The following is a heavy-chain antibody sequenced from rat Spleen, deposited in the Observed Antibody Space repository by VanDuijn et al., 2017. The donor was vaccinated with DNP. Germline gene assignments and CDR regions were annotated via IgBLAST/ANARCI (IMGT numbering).Heavy chain of an antibody. CDR3: ARDQRLQWDYFDY. CDR1: GFTFSDYH. CDR2: IIYDGSRT. V-gene: IGHV5S10*01. D-gene: IGHD1-1*01. Sequence: EVQLVESGGGLVQPGRSLKLSCVVSGFTFSDYHMAWVRQAPKKGLEWVASIIYDGSRTSYRDSVKGRFILARDNAKNTLYLHMDSLRSEDTATYYCARDQRLQWDYFDYWGQGVMVTVSS. J-gene: IGHJ2*01.